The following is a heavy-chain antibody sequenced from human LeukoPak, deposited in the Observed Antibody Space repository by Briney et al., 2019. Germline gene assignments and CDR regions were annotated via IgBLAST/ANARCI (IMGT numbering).Heavy chain of an antibody. D-gene: IGHD6-25*01. CDR3: ARVPSGGNKFDP. Sequence: ASVKVSCKSSGYTFTDYYTHWVRQAPGQGLEWMGWINPNSGGTNSAQKFQGRVTMTRDTSISTAYMELSSLRSEDTAVYYCARVPSGGNKFDPWGQGTLVTVSS. J-gene: IGHJ5*02. CDR2: INPNSGGT. V-gene: IGHV1-2*02. CDR1: GYTFTDYY.